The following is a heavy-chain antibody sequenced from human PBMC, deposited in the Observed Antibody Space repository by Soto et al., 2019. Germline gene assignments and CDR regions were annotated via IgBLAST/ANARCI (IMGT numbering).Heavy chain of an antibody. CDR3: AREQSSSWRFDY. Sequence: QVQLVQSGAEVKKPGASVKVSCKASGYTFTSYDINWVRQATGQGLEWMGWMNPNSGNTGYAQKFQGRVTMTRNTSISTAYRELSSLRSEDPAVYYCAREQSSSWRFDYWGQGTRVTVSS. CDR1: GYTFTSYD. CDR2: MNPNSGNT. V-gene: IGHV1-8*01. J-gene: IGHJ4*02. D-gene: IGHD6-13*01.